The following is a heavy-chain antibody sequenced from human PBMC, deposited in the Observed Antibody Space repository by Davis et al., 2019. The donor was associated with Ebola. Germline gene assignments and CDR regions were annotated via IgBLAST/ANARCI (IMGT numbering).Heavy chain of an antibody. CDR2: ISAYNGNT. CDR1: GYTFTSYG. V-gene: IGHV1-18*01. J-gene: IGHJ6*02. CDR3: ARDVLWFRELLYPYYYYYGMDV. Sequence: AASVKVSCKASGYTFTSYGISWVRQAPGQGLEWMGWISAYNGNTNYAQKLQGRVTMTTDTSTSTAYMELRSLRSDDTAEYYCARDVLWFRELLYPYYYYYGMDVWGQGTTVAVSS. D-gene: IGHD3-10*01.